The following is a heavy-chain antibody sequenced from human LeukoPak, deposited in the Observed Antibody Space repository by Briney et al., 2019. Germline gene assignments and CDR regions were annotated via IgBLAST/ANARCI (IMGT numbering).Heavy chain of an antibody. V-gene: IGHV5-51*01. Sequence: GESLKISCKGSGYSFTSYWIGWVRQLPGKGLEWMGIIYLGDSDTRYSPSFQGQVTISADKSISAAYLQWSSLKASDTAMYYCARLSMVRGFDYWGQGTLVTVSS. CDR2: IYLGDSDT. D-gene: IGHD3-10*01. J-gene: IGHJ4*02. CDR1: GYSFTSYW. CDR3: ARLSMVRGFDY.